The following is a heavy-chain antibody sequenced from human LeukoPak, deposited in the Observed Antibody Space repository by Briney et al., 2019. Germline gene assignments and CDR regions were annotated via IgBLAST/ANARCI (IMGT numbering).Heavy chain of an antibody. D-gene: IGHD3-3*01. CDR1: GFTFSDSA. CDR3: AKGGQDFDFWRFDL. V-gene: IGHV3-23*01. CDR2: ISDTGGRT. Sequence: GGSLRLSCAASGFTFSDSAASWVRQAPGEGLEWVSSISDTGGRTYYADSVKGRLTITRDNSRNTVNLQMNSLRAGDTARYYCAKGGQDFDFWRFDLWGQGILVTVSS. J-gene: IGHJ5*02.